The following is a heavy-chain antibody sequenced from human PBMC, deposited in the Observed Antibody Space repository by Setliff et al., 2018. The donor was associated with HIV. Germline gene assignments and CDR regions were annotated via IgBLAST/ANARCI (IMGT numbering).Heavy chain of an antibody. CDR2: ISRSGNTI. V-gene: IGHV3-48*03. J-gene: IGHJ4*02. Sequence: HPGGSLRLSCAASGFTFSSYEMTWVRQAPGKGLEWVSYISRSGNTIYYADSVKGRFTISRVNAKNSLFLQMNSLRAEDTAIYYCARLLRGGGDYFDYWGQGTLVTVSS. D-gene: IGHD3-10*01. CDR1: GFTFSSYE. CDR3: ARLLRGGGDYFDY.